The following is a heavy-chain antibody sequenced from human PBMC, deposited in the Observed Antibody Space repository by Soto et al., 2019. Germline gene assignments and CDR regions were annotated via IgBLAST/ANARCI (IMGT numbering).Heavy chain of an antibody. CDR1: GYTFTSYA. J-gene: IGHJ4*02. CDR2: INAGHGNT. Sequence: ASVKVSCKASGYTFTSYAMHWVRQAPGQRLEWMGWINAGHGNTKYSQKFQGRVTITRDMSTSTAYMELSSLRSEDTAVYYCAAGGPVDYYDSSGYYPDYWGQGTLVTVSS. D-gene: IGHD3-22*01. V-gene: IGHV1-3*01. CDR3: AAGGPVDYYDSSGYYPDY.